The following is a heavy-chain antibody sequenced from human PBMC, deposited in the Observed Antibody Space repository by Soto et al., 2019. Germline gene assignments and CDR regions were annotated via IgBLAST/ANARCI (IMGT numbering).Heavy chain of an antibody. CDR3: ARNVAVPGAHIDY. Sequence: KASETLSLTCSVSGGSISGSYWSWIRQSPGKGPEWLGYVYYTGSTNYSPSLRSRVSISVDTSKNEFSLRLSSVTAADTAVYFCARNVAVPGAHIDYWGQGTQVTVSS. CDR1: GGSISGSY. V-gene: IGHV4-59*01. D-gene: IGHD6-19*01. J-gene: IGHJ4*02. CDR2: VYYTGST.